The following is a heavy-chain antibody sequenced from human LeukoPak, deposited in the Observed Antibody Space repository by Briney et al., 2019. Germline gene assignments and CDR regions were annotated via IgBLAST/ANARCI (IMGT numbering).Heavy chain of an antibody. CDR1: GLTFSNYW. CDR2: INNYGSIT. J-gene: IGHJ4*02. V-gene: IGHV3-74*03. D-gene: IGHD3-10*01. CDR3: ASLTSQYDY. Sequence: PGGSLRLSCAASGLTFSNYWLQWVRHAPGKGLVWVSRINNYGSITTYADSVKGRLTISRDNAKNTLYLQMNSLRAEDTAVYYCASLTSQYDYWGRGTLVTVSS.